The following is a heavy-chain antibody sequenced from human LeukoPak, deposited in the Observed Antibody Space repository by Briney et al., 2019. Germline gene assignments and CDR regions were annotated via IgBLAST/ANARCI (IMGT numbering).Heavy chain of an antibody. V-gene: IGHV3-33*01. Sequence: PGGSLRLSCAASGFIFSSYGMHWVRQAPGKGLEWVAVIWYDGSDKYYADSVKGRFTISRDNSKNTLYLQMNSLRGEDTAVYYCARTNLFVDTAVNDAFDIWGQGTMVTVSS. D-gene: IGHD5-18*01. CDR1: GFIFSSYG. J-gene: IGHJ3*02. CDR2: IWYDGSDK. CDR3: ARTNLFVDTAVNDAFDI.